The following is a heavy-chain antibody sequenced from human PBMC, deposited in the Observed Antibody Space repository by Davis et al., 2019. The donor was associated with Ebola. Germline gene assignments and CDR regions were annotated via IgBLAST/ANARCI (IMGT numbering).Heavy chain of an antibody. CDR2: IWYDGSNK. V-gene: IGHV3-33*06. CDR3: AKAQGTVTNRYFDL. D-gene: IGHD4-17*01. Sequence: PGGSLRLSCAASGFTFSSYGMHWVRQAPGKGLEWVAVIWYDGSNKYYADSVKGRFTISRDNSKNTLYLQMNSLRAEDTAVYYCAKAQGTVTNRYFDLWGRGTLVTVSS. CDR1: GFTFSSYG. J-gene: IGHJ2*01.